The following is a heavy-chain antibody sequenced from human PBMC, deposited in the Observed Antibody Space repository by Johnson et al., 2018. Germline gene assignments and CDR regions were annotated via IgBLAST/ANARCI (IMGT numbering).Heavy chain of an antibody. CDR3: ARDRYSDGYAYYYDGMDV. D-gene: IGHD5-18*01. CDR1: GGSFSGYY. J-gene: IGHJ6*02. CDR2: INHSGST. V-gene: IGHV4-34*01. Sequence: QVQLQQWGAGLLKPSETXSLTCAVYGGSFSGYYWSWIRQPPGKGLEWIGEINHSGSTNYNPSLKSRVTISVDTTKNQFSLKLRSVTAADTAVYYCARDRYSDGYAYYYDGMDVWGQGTTVTVSS.